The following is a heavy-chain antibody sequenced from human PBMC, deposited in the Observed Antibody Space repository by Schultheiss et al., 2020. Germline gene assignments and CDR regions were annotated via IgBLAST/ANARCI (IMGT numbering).Heavy chain of an antibody. Sequence: GESLKISCAASGFTFSNAWMSWVRQAPGKGLEWVSSISSSSSYIYYADLVKGRFTISRDNAKNSLYLQMNSLRAEDTALYYCAKDIKIRGIAVAGSYFDYWGQGTLVTVSS. CDR1: GFTFSNAW. CDR3: AKDIKIRGIAVAGSYFDY. D-gene: IGHD6-19*01. CDR2: ISSSSSYI. V-gene: IGHV3-21*04. J-gene: IGHJ4*02.